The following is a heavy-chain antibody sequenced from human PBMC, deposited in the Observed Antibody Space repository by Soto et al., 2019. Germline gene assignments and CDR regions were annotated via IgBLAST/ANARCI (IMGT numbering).Heavy chain of an antibody. Sequence: SETLSLTCAVYGGSGGSFSGYYWSWIRQPPGKGLEWIGEINHSGSTNYNPSLKSRVTISVDTSKNQFSLKLSSVTAADTAVYYCASVQRYFDWLTIDYWGQGTLVTVSS. V-gene: IGHV4-34*01. CDR2: INHSGST. J-gene: IGHJ4*02. D-gene: IGHD3-9*01. CDR1: GGSGGSFSGYY. CDR3: ASVQRYFDWLTIDY.